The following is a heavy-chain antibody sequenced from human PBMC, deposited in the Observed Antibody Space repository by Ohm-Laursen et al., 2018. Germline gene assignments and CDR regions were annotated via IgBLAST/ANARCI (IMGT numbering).Heavy chain of an antibody. J-gene: IGHJ4*02. V-gene: IGHV3-21*01. CDR1: GFTFSSYS. Sequence: SLRLSCAASGFTFSSYSMNWVRQAPGKGLEWVSSISSSSSYIYYADSVKGRFTISRDNAKNSLYLQMNSLRAEGTAVYYCARDDYYGSGEDYWGQGTLVTVSS. CDR3: ARDDYYGSGEDY. D-gene: IGHD3-10*01. CDR2: ISSSSSYI.